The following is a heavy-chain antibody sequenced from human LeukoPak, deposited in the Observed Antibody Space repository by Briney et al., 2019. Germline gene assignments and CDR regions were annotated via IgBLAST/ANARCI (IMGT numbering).Heavy chain of an antibody. J-gene: IGHJ6*03. CDR2: ISYDGGDK. CDR1: RFNFNSYD. Sequence: PGGSLRLSCAASRFNFNSYDMHWVRQAPGKGLEWVAVISYDGGDKSYADSVKGRFTISRDNSKSTLFLQMSSLRAEDTAVYFCARSHSSGWYVAHGVGDSGYYMDVWGKGTTVTVSS. CDR3: ARSHSSGWYVAHGVGDSGYYMDV. D-gene: IGHD6-19*01. V-gene: IGHV3-30*03.